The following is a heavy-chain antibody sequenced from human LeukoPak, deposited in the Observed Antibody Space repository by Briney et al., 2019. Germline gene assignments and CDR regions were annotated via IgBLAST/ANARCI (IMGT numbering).Heavy chain of an antibody. J-gene: IGHJ5*02. CDR2: ISYDGRNE. D-gene: IGHD1-14*01. CDR3: ARSGDTNRNWFDP. CDR1: GFTFSSYA. V-gene: IGHV3-30*04. Sequence: GGSLRLSCAASGFTFSSYAMHWVRQAPGKGLEWVAVISYDGRNEYYADSVKGRFTISRDNSKNTLYVQMNSLRAEDTAVYYCARSGDTNRNWFDPWGQGTLATVSS.